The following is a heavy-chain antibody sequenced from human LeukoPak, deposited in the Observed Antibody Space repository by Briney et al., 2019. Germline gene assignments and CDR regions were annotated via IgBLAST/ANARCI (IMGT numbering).Heavy chain of an antibody. CDR3: AGGGRDGYNIGY. D-gene: IGHD5-24*01. CDR2: ISSSSSYI. J-gene: IGHJ4*02. Sequence: GGSLRLSCAASGFTFSSYSMNWVCQAPGKGLEWVSSISSSSSYIYYADSVKGRFTISRDNAKNSLYLQMNSLRAEDTAVYYCAGGGRDGYNIGYWGQGTLVTVSS. V-gene: IGHV3-21*01. CDR1: GFTFSSYS.